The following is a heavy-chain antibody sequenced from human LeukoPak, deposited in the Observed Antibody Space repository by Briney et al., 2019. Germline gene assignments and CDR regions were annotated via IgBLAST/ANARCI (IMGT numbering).Heavy chain of an antibody. CDR1: GYTFTSYY. CDR3: ARGRDIVVVPASFDY. D-gene: IGHD2-2*01. V-gene: IGHV1-46*01. Sequence: ASVTVSCMASGYTFTSYYMHWVRQAPGQGLEWMGLINPSGGSTSYAQKFQGRVTMTRDTSTSTVYMELSSLRSEDTAVYYCARGRDIVVVPASFDYWGQGTLVTVSS. CDR2: INPSGGST. J-gene: IGHJ4*02.